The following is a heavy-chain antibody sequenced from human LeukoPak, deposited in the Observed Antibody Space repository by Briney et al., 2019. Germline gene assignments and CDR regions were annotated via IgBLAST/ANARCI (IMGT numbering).Heavy chain of an antibody. CDR1: GGSFSGYY. D-gene: IGHD7-27*01. CDR3: AKEVLGP. V-gene: IGHV4-34*01. CDR2: INHSGST. Sequence: PETLSLTCAVYGGSFSGYYWSWIRQPPGKGLEWIGEINHSGSTNYTPSLKSRVTISVDTSKNQLSLKLRSVTAADTAVYYCAKEVLGPWGQGTLVTVSS. J-gene: IGHJ5*02.